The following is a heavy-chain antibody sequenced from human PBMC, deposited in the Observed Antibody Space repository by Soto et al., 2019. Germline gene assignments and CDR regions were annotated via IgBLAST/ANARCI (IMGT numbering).Heavy chain of an antibody. CDR3: ASPAAMGTGYYGMDV. Sequence: SETLSLTCAVYGGSFSGYYWSWIRQPPGKGLEWIGEINHSGSTNYNPSLKSRVTTSVDTSKNQFSLKLSSVTAADTAVYYCASPAAMGTGYYGMDVWGQGTTVTVSS. CDR1: GGSFSGYY. V-gene: IGHV4-34*01. D-gene: IGHD2-2*01. CDR2: INHSGST. J-gene: IGHJ6*02.